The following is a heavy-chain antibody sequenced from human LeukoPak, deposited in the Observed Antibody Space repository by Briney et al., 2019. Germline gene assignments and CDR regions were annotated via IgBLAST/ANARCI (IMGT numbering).Heavy chain of an antibody. CDR3: ATQSTTVRYFQH. Sequence: GGSLRLSCAASGLTFSTYAMSWVRQAPGKGLEWVSAISGSGTTTNYADSVKGRFTISRDNSKNTLYLEMNSLRAGDTAVYHCATQSTTVRYFQHWGQGTLVTVSS. CDR1: GLTFSTYA. CDR2: ISGSGTTT. J-gene: IGHJ1*01. D-gene: IGHD4-17*01. V-gene: IGHV3-23*01.